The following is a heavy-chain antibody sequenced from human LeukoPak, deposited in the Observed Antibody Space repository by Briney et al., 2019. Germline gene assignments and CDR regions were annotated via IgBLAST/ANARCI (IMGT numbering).Heavy chain of an antibody. Sequence: GGSLRLSCEASGFTFSSYWMHWVRQAPGKGLEWVANIKQDGSEKYYVDSVKGRFTISRDNAKNSLYLQMNSLRAEDTAVYYCARDGSIAVAANGMSTSDYWGQGTLVTVSS. V-gene: IGHV3-7*01. CDR1: GFTFSSYW. CDR3: ARDGSIAVAANGMSTSDY. D-gene: IGHD6-19*01. J-gene: IGHJ4*02. CDR2: IKQDGSEK.